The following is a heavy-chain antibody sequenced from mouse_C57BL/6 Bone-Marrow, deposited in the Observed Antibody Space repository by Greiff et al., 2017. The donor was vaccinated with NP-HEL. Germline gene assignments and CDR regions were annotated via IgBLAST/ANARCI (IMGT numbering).Heavy chain of an antibody. CDR1: GFTFSSYG. D-gene: IGHD2-2*01. CDR3: ARHRGYTFAY. V-gene: IGHV5-6*02. Sequence: DVKLVESGGDLVKPGGSLKLSCAASGFTFSSYGMSWVRQTPDKRLEWVATISSGSSYTYYPDSVKGRFTISRDNAKNTLYLQMSSLKSEDTAMYYCARHRGYTFAYWGQGTLVTVSA. J-gene: IGHJ3*01. CDR2: ISSGSSYT.